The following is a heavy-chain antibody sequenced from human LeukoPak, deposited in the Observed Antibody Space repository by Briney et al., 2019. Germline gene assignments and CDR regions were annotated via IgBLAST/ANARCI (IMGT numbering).Heavy chain of an antibody. D-gene: IGHD6-19*01. J-gene: IGHJ4*02. Sequence: GGSLRLSCAASGFIFSSYAMSWVRQAPGKGLEWISVISGSGGNTYYTGSVKGRFTISRDNSRNTLHLQMNSLRDEDTAVYYCAKSFSVGYSSGWYVAAYYFDYWGQGTLVTVSS. CDR2: ISGSGGNT. CDR1: GFIFSSYA. V-gene: IGHV3-23*01. CDR3: AKSFSVGYSSGWYVAAYYFDY.